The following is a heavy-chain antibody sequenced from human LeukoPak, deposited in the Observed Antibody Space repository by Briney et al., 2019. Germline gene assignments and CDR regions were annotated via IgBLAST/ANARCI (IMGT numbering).Heavy chain of an antibody. CDR1: GFTFSSYG. CDR3: AKDLIAVAGTPSLFDY. J-gene: IGHJ4*02. V-gene: IGHV3-23*01. Sequence: GGTLRLSCAASGFTFSSYGMSWVRQAPGKGLEWVSAISGSGGSTYYADSVKGRLTISRDNSKNTLYLQMNSLRAEDTAVYYCAKDLIAVAGTPSLFDYWGQGTLVTVSS. D-gene: IGHD6-19*01. CDR2: ISGSGGST.